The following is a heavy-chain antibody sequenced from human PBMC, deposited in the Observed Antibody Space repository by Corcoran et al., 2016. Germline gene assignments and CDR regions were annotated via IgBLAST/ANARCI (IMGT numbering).Heavy chain of an antibody. CDR2: ISSSSSYI. CDR3: ARDLRRGIVVVPGPGMDV. D-gene: IGHD2-2*01. V-gene: IGHV3-21*01. J-gene: IGHJ6*02. CDR1: GFTFSSYS. Sequence: EVQLVESGGGLVKPGGSLRLSCAASGFTFSSYSMNWVRQAPGKGLEWVSSISSSSSYIYYADSVKGRFTISRDNAKNSLYLQMNSLRAEDTAVYYCARDLRRGIVVVPGPGMDVWGQGTTVTVSS.